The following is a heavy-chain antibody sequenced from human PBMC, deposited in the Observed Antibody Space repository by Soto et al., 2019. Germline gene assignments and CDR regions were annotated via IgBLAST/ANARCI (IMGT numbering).Heavy chain of an antibody. CDR3: VRLIGNSWLDF. CDR2: TYYRSRWYN. CDR1: GDSVSSSSVT. Sequence: QTLSLTCDISGDSVSSSSVTWNWIRQSPSRGLEWLGRTYYRSRWYNDYAESVKSRIIINPDTSKNQFSLHLNSVTPDDTAVYYCVRLIGNSWLDFWGQGTLVTVSS. V-gene: IGHV6-1*01. J-gene: IGHJ5*01. D-gene: IGHD1-26*01.